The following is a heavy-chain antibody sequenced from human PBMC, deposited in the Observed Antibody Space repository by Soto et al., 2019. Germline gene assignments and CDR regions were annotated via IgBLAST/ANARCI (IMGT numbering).Heavy chain of an antibody. CDR2: ISGSGGST. D-gene: IGHD3-16*01. CDR1: GFTFSSYA. CDR3: AKLPTGLMDAFDI. J-gene: IGHJ3*02. V-gene: IGHV3-23*01. Sequence: EVQLLESGGGLVQPGGSLRLSCAASGFTFSSYAMSWVRQAPGKGLEWVSAISGSGGSTYYADSVKGRFTISRDNSKXTLYLQMNSLRAEDTAVYYCAKLPTGLMDAFDIWGQGTMVTVSS.